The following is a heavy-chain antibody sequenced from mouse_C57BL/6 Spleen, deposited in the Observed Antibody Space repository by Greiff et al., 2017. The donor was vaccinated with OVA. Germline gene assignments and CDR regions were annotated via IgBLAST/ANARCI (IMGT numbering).Heavy chain of an antibody. D-gene: IGHD4-1*01. Sequence: VQLQESGAELARPGASVKLSCKASGYTFTSYGISWVKQRTGQGLELIGEIYPRSGNTYYNEKFKGKATRTADKSSSTAYMELRSLTAEDSAVYFCARGAGTGAMDYWGQGTSVTVSS. CDR2: IYPRSGNT. CDR3: ARGAGTGAMDY. V-gene: IGHV1-81*01. J-gene: IGHJ4*01. CDR1: GYTFTSYG.